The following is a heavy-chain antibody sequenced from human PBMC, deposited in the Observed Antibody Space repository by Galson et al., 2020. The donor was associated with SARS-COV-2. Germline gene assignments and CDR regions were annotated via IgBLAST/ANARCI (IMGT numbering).Heavy chain of an antibody. V-gene: IGHV4-31*03. CDR2: IYYSGST. Sequence: ETSETLSLTCTVSGGSISSGGYYWSWIRQHPGKGLEWIGYIYYSGSTYYNPSLKSRVTISVDTSKNQFSLKLSSVTAADTAVYYCASSVVVPAAIYYWGQGTLVTVSS. D-gene: IGHD2-2*01. CDR3: ASSVVVPAAIYY. CDR1: GGSISSGGYY. J-gene: IGHJ4*02.